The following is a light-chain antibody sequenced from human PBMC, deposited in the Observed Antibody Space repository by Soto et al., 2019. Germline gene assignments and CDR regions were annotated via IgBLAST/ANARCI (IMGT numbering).Light chain of an antibody. CDR2: GAA. CDR1: QNIRNY. CDR3: QQSYNIQALT. Sequence: DLQMTQSPSSLSASVGDRVAITCRASQNIRNYLNWYQQKPGKAPRVLIYGAASLQSGVPSRFSGSGSVTNFSLTINSLQPEDYATYYCQQSYNIQALTFGGGTKVEIK. J-gene: IGKJ4*01. V-gene: IGKV1-39*01.